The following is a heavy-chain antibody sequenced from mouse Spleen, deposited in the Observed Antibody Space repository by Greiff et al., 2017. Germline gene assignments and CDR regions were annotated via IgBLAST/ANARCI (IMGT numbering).Heavy chain of an antibody. CDR1: GYTFTDYE. J-gene: IGHJ4*01. D-gene: IGHD3-1*01. CDR3: TGYSAMDY. V-gene: IGHV1-15*01. Sequence: VKLQQSGAELVRPGASVTLSCKASGYTFTDYEMHWVKQTPVHGLEWIGAIDPETGGTAYNQKFKGKAILTADKSSSTAYMELRSLTSEDSAVYYCTGYSAMDYWGQGTSVTVSS. CDR2: IDPETGGT.